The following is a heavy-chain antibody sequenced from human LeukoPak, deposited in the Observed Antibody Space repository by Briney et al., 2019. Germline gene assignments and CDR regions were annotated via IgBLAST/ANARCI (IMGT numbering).Heavy chain of an antibody. V-gene: IGHV4-59*01. CDR1: GGSISSYY. CDR3: ARVQGTSRGGYSPIDY. J-gene: IGHJ4*02. D-gene: IGHD5-24*01. Sequence: SETLSLTCTVSGGSISSYYWSWIRQPPGKGLEWIGYIYYSGSTNYNPSLKSRVTISVDTSKNQFSLKLSSVTAADTAVYYCARVQGTSRGGYSPIDYWGQGTLVTVSS. CDR2: IYYSGST.